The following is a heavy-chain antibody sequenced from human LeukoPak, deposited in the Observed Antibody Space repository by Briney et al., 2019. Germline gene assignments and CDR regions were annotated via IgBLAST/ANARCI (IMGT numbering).Heavy chain of an antibody. J-gene: IGHJ4*02. V-gene: IGHV4-39*01. Sequence: SETLSLTCTVSGGSISSGGYYWSWIRQHPGKGLEWIGSIYYSGSTYYNPSLKSRVTISVDTSKNQFSLKLSSVTAADTAVYYCASINYYDSSGYTYHFDYWGQGTLVTVSS. D-gene: IGHD3-22*01. CDR1: GGSISSGGYY. CDR2: IYYSGST. CDR3: ASINYYDSSGYTYHFDY.